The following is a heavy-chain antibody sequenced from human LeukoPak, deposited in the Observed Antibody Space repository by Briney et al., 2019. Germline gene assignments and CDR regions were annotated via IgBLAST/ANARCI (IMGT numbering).Heavy chain of an antibody. J-gene: IGHJ5*02. CDR3: ARESFDP. CDR2: IKGDGSNT. V-gene: IGHV3-74*01. CDR1: GFTFSTYW. Sequence: PGGSLRLSCAASGFTFSTYWMHWVRQAPGKGLVWVSRIKGDGSNTNYADSVKGRFTISRDNAKNTLYLQTNSLRAEDTAVYYCARESFDPWGQGTLVTVSS.